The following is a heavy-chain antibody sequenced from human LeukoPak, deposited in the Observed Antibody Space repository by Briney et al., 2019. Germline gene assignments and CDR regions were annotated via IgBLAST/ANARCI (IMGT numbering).Heavy chain of an antibody. CDR1: GFTFDDYA. V-gene: IGHV3-9*01. D-gene: IGHD3-3*01. CDR2: ISWNSGSI. J-gene: IGHJ3*02. CDR3: AKPITISGATDAFDI. Sequence: GRSLRLSCAASGFTFDDYAMHWVRQAPGKGLEWVSGISWNSGSIGYADSVKGRFTISRDNAKNSLYLQMNSLRAEDTAVYYCAKPITISGATDAFDIWGQGTMVTVSS.